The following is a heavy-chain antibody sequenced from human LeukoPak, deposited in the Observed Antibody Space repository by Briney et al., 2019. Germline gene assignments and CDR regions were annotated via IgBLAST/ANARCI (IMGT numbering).Heavy chain of an antibody. J-gene: IGHJ4*02. Sequence: PGGSLRLSCAASGFTFSSYAMSWVRQAPGKGLEWVSAISGSGGSTYYADSVKGRFTISRDNSKNTLYLQMNSLRAEDTAVYYCAKGLTYYYDSSGYLPDYWGQGTLVTVSS. CDR2: ISGSGGST. D-gene: IGHD3-22*01. V-gene: IGHV3-23*01. CDR3: AKGLTYYYDSSGYLPDY. CDR1: GFTFSSYA.